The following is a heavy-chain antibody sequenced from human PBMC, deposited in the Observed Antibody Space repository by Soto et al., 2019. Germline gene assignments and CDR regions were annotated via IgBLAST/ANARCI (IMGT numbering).Heavy chain of an antibody. CDR1: GFSLSTRGVG. V-gene: IGHV2-5*02. Sequence: QITLKESGPTLVKPTQTLTLTCTFSGFSLSTRGVGVGWIRQPPGKALEWLALLYWDDDKGYSPSLKSRLTITKYTSKNQVVLTVTNMDPVDTATYYCAHRPRGYSSYFDYWGQGTLVTVSS. CDR2: LYWDDDK. D-gene: IGHD5-18*01. CDR3: AHRPRGYSSYFDY. J-gene: IGHJ4*02.